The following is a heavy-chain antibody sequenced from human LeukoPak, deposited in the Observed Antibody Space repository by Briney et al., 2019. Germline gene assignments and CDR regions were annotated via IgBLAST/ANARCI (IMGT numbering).Heavy chain of an antibody. CDR2: ITVYNGNT. CDR1: GYTFTSYG. CDR3: ALWGASGSDSWFDP. J-gene: IGHJ5*02. V-gene: IGHV1-18*01. Sequence: ASVKVSCKASGYTFTSYGISWMRQAPGQGLEWMGWITVYNGNTNYAQKLQGRVTMTTDSSTSTAYMELRSLRSDDTAVYYCALWGASGSDSWFDPWGQGTLVTVSS. D-gene: IGHD3-10*01.